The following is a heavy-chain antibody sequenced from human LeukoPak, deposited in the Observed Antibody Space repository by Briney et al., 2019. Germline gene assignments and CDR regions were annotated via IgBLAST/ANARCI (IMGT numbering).Heavy chain of an antibody. D-gene: IGHD6-19*01. Sequence: GASVKVSCKASGYTFTGYYMHWVRQAPGQGLEWMGWINPNSGGTNYAQKFQGRVTMTRDTSISTAYMELSRLRSDDTAVYYCARVRYIAVAGSKQYYFDYWGQGTLVTVSS. CDR3: ARVRYIAVAGSKQYYFDY. J-gene: IGHJ4*02. V-gene: IGHV1-2*02. CDR2: INPNSGGT. CDR1: GYTFTGYY.